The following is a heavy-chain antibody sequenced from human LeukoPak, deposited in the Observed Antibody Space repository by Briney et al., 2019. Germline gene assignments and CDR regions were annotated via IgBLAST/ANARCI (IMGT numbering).Heavy chain of an antibody. Sequence: RASVKVSCKASGGTFSSYAITWVRQAPGQGLEWMGWISAYNGDTNYAQKLQGRVTMTTDTSTSTAYMELRSLRSDDTAVHYCASLKNYYDSSGNLVTDAFDIWGQGTMVTVSS. CDR2: ISAYNGDT. V-gene: IGHV1-18*01. D-gene: IGHD3-22*01. CDR3: ASLKNYYDSSGNLVTDAFDI. CDR1: GGTFSSYA. J-gene: IGHJ3*02.